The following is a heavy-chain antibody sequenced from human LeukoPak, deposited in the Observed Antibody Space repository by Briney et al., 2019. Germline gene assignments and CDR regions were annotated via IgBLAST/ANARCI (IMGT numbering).Heavy chain of an antibody. V-gene: IGHV1-24*01. CDR1: GYTLTELS. CDR2: FDPEDGET. J-gene: IGHJ6*03. Sequence: ASVKVSCKVSGYTLTELSMHWVRQAPGKGLEWLGGFDPEDGETIYAQKFQGRVTMTEDTSTDTAYMELSSLRSEDTAVYYCATGNTRTSAITVYYYYMAVWGKGTTVTVSS. CDR3: ATGNTRTSAITVYYYYMAV. D-gene: IGHD1-7*01.